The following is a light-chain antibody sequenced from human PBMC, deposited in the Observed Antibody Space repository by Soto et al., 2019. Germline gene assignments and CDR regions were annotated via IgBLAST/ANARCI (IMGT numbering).Light chain of an antibody. J-gene: IGKJ1*01. CDR1: QSVTAS. Sequence: DIQTTQSPSTLSASVGDSVTITCRASQSVTASLAWYQQKPGEAPKLLIYDVSNLETGVPSRFSGSGSGTEFSLTIRSLQPDDFATYYCQQYDYSRTFGQGTKVEIK. CDR2: DVS. CDR3: QQYDYSRT. V-gene: IGKV1-5*01.